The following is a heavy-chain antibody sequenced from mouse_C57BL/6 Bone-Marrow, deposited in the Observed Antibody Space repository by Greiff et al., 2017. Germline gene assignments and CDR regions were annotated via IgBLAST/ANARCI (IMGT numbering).Heavy chain of an antibody. CDR2: IHPNSGST. V-gene: IGHV1-64*01. D-gene: IGHD1-1*01. CDR1: GYTFTSYW. Sequence: QVQLQQSGAELVKPGASVKLSCKASGYTFTSYWMHWVKQRPGQGLEWIGMIHPNSGSTNYNEKFKSKATLTVDKSSSTAYMQLSSLTSEDSAVYYCESDCGSPWYFDVWGTGTTVTVSS. CDR3: ESDCGSPWYFDV. J-gene: IGHJ1*03.